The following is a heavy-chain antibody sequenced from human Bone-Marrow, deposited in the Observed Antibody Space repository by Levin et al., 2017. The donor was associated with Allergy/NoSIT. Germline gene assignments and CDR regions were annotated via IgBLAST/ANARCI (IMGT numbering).Heavy chain of an antibody. Sequence: SQTLSLTCTVSGGSISSGAYYWSWIRQHPGKGLEWIGYIYYSGSTYNNPSLKSRVTISVDTPKNQFSLKLSSVTAADTAVYYCAREADQYSGNYFIDYWGQGILVTVSS. J-gene: IGHJ4*02. CDR3: AREADQYSGNYFIDY. CDR1: GGSISSGAYY. CDR2: IYYSGST. D-gene: IGHD1-26*01. V-gene: IGHV4-31*03.